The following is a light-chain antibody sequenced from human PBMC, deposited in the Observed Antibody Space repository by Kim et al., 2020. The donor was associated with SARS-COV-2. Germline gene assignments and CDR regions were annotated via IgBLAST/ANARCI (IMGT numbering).Light chain of an antibody. V-gene: IGLV3-1*01. CDR3: QAWDSSTVV. Sequence: SYELTQPPSVSVSPGQTASITCSGDRLGDKYACWYQQRPGQSPVLVIYQDNKRPSGIPERFSGSISGNTATLTISGTQAMDEADYYCQAWDSSTVVFGGGTQLTVL. CDR1: RLGDKY. J-gene: IGLJ2*01. CDR2: QDN.